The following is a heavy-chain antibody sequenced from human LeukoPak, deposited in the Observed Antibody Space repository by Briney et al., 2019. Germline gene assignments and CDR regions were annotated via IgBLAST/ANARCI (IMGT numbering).Heavy chain of an antibody. CDR2: IIPILGIA. J-gene: IGHJ4*02. CDR1: GGTFSSYA. D-gene: IGHD5-24*01. Sequence: SVKVSCKASGGTFSSYAISWVRQAPGQGLEWMGRIIPILGIANYAQKFQGRVTITADKSTSTAYMELSSLRSEDTAVYYCARGGGGYNSFDYWGQGTLVTVSS. V-gene: IGHV1-69*04. CDR3: ARGGGGYNSFDY.